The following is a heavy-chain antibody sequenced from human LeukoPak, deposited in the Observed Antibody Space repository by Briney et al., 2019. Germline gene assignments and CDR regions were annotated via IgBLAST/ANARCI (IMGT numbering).Heavy chain of an antibody. V-gene: IGHV3-30-3*01. CDR3: AKVTEWELLPAFDY. CDR2: ISYDGSNK. J-gene: IGHJ4*02. Sequence: GGFLRLSCAASGFTFSSYAMHWVRQAPGKGLEWVAVISYDGSNKYYADSVKGRFTISRDNSKNTLYLQMNSLRAEDTAVYYCAKVTEWELLPAFDYWGQGTLVTVSS. CDR1: GFTFSSYA. D-gene: IGHD1-26*01.